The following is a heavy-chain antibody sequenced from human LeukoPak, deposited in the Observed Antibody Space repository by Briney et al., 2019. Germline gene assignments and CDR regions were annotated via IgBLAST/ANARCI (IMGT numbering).Heavy chain of an antibody. CDR1: GGTFSSYA. Sequence: SVKVSCKASGGTFSSYAISWVRQAPGQGLEWMGRIIPILGIANYAQKFQGRVTITADKSTSTAYMELSSLRSEDTAVYYCAREPQWELLPKWFDPWGQGTLVTVSS. CDR3: AREPQWELLPKWFDP. CDR2: IIPILGIA. D-gene: IGHD1-26*01. J-gene: IGHJ5*02. V-gene: IGHV1-69*04.